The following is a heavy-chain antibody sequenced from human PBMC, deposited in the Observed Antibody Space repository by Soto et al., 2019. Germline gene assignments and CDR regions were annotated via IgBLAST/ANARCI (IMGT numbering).Heavy chain of an antibody. D-gene: IGHD2-15*01. CDR1: GFTFSDYY. V-gene: IGHV3-11*03. Sequence: GGSLRLSCAASGFTFSDYYMSWIRQAPGKGLEWVSYISSSSSYTNYADSVKGRFTISRDNSRNTLNLQMNSLRVEDTAVYYCARGRIVVPPFDSWGRGTLVTVSS. CDR2: ISSSSSYT. CDR3: ARGRIVVPPFDS. J-gene: IGHJ5*01.